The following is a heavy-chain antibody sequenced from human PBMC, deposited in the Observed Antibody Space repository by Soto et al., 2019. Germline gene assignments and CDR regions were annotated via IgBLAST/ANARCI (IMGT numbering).Heavy chain of an antibody. CDR1: GYTFTNYG. D-gene: IGHD3-22*01. CDR2: ISAYNGNT. Sequence: GASVKVSCKASGYTFTNYGITGVRQAPGRGLEWMGWISAYNGNTNYARKLQGRVTMTTETSTSTAYMELRSLRSDDTAVYYCASDRDYHDSTAAGGRFDPSGQGTMVNVSS. CDR3: ASDRDYHDSTAAGGRFDP. V-gene: IGHV1-18*01. J-gene: IGHJ5*02.